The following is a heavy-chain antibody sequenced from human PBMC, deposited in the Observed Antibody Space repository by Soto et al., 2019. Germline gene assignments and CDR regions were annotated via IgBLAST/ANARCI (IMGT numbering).Heavy chain of an antibody. CDR2: IFYHGNTQ. CDR1: GFTFSRYA. Sequence: QVQLVESGGGVVQPGGSLRLSCVASGFTFSRYAMHWVRQAPGKGLEWVSVIFYHGNTQYYIDSVKGRFTTSRDNSKNTLFLEMNSLRAEDTAVYYCASQSRDGTNAFAVWGQGTMVTVSS. V-gene: IGHV3-30*19. D-gene: IGHD1-7*01. CDR3: ASQSRDGTNAFAV. J-gene: IGHJ3*01.